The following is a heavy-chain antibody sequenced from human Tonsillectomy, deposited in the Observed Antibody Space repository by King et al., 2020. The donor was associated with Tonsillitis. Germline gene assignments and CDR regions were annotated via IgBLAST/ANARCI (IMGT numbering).Heavy chain of an antibody. CDR3: ARGSPEFLGGYFDY. Sequence: QLVQSGGGVVQPGRSLRLSCAASGFTFSSYAMHWVRQAPGKGLEWVAVISYDGSNEYYVDSVKGRFTISRDNSKNTLYLQMNSLRAEDTAVFYCARGSPEFLGGYFDYWGQGTLVTVSS. V-gene: IGHV3-30-3*01. CDR1: GFTFSSYA. D-gene: IGHD3-16*01. CDR2: ISYDGSNE. J-gene: IGHJ4*02.